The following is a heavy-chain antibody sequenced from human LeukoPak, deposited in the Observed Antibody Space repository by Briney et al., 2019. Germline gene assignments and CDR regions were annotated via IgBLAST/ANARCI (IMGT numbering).Heavy chain of an antibody. CDR3: ARANPYYYDNSGHYVFDY. CDR2: IYHSGST. D-gene: IGHD3-22*01. CDR1: GVSISSGGYS. V-gene: IGHV4-30-2*01. J-gene: IGHJ4*02. Sequence: SQTLSLTCAVSGVSISSGGYSWSWIRQPPGKDLEWIGYIYHSGSTNYNPSLKSRVTISVDRPKNQFYLKLNSMTAADTAVYFCARANPYYYDNSGHYVFDYWGQGTLVTVSS.